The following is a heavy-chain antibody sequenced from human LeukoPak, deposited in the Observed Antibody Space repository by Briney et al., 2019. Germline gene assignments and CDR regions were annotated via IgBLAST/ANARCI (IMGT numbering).Heavy chain of an antibody. V-gene: IGHV4-4*02. D-gene: IGHD2-2*01. Sequence: SGTLSLTCAVSGGSISSSNWWSWVRQPPGKGLEWIGEIYHSGSTNYNPSLKSRVTISVDRSKNQFSLKLSSVTAADTAVYYCARRYCSSTSCYFGYWGQGTLVTVSS. CDR3: ARRYCSSTSCYFGY. CDR1: GGSISSSNW. CDR2: IYHSGST. J-gene: IGHJ4*02.